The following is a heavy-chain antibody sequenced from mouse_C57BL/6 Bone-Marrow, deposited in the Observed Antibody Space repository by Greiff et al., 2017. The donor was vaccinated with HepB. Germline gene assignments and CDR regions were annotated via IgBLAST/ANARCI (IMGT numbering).Heavy chain of an antibody. Sequence: EVQLVESGGGLVQPKGSLKLSCAASGFSFNTYAMNWVRQAPGKGLEWVARIRSKSNNYATYYADSVKDRFTISRDDSESMLYLQMNNLKTEDTAMYYCVRQGLLRYWYFDVWGTGTTVTVSS. D-gene: IGHD1-1*01. CDR2: IRSKSNNYAT. V-gene: IGHV10-1*01. CDR3: VRQGLLRYWYFDV. J-gene: IGHJ1*03. CDR1: GFSFNTYA.